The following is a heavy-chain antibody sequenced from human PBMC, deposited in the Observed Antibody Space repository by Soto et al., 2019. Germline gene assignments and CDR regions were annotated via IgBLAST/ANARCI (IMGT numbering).Heavy chain of an antibody. CDR1: GYTFTGYY. CDR2: INPNSGGT. J-gene: IGHJ3*02. V-gene: IGHV1-2*04. D-gene: IGHD6-19*01. CDR3: ARALAVAGHDAFDI. Sequence: QVQLVQSGAEVKKPGASVKVSCKASGYTFTGYYMHWVRQAPGQGLEWMGWINPNSGGTNYAQKFQGWFTRTRATSISTAYMELSRLRSDDTAVYYCARALAVAGHDAFDIWGQGTMVTVSS.